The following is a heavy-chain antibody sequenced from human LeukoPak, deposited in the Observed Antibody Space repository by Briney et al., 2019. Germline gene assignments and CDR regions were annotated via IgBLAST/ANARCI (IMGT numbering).Heavy chain of an antibody. CDR2: ISSSSSTI. J-gene: IGHJ4*02. V-gene: IGHV3-11*04. D-gene: IGHD2-2*01. CDR3: ARESPQLSSFDN. Sequence: GGSLRLSCAASGFTFSDYYMSWIRHAPGKGLEWVSYISSSSSTIYYADSVKGRFTISRDNAKNSLYLQMNSLRAEDTAVYYCARESPQLSSFDNWGQGTLVTVSS. CDR1: GFTFSDYY.